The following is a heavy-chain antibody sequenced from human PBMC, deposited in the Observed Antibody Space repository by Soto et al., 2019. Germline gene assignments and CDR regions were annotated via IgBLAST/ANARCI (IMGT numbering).Heavy chain of an antibody. J-gene: IGHJ4*02. V-gene: IGHV2-5*02. Sequence: QITLKESGPTLVKPTQTLTLTCTFSGFSLSTSGVGVGWIRQPPGKALEWLALIYWDDDKRYSPSLKSRLTITKDTSKDQVVLTMTIMDPVDTATYYCAHPSGRGYYFDYWGQGTLVTVSS. CDR1: GFSLSTSGVG. CDR3: AHPSGRGYYFDY. CDR2: IYWDDDK. D-gene: IGHD1-1*01.